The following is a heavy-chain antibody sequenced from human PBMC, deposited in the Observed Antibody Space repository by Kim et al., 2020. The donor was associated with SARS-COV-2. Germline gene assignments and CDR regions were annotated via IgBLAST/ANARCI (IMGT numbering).Heavy chain of an antibody. V-gene: IGHV3-11*01. CDR1: GFTFSDSY. D-gene: IGHD1-1*01. CDR3: AKAGHGYNAFEF. J-gene: IGHJ4*02. Sequence: GGSLRLSCAASGFTFSDSYMNWIRQAPGKGLEWVSFISPSGDTTFYSDSVKGRFTISRDNAKNSLHLEMNSLRVEDTAIYYCAKAGHGYNAFEFWGQGTLLTVSS. CDR2: ISPSGDTT.